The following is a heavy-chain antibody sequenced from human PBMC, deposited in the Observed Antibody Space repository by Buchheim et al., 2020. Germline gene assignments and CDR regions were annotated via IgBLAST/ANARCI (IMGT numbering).Heavy chain of an antibody. CDR1: GGSISSSSSY. CDR3: ARSYGYCRRTSCYHYYYYYGMDV. D-gene: IGHD2-2*01. Sequence: QLQLQESGPGLVKPSETLSLTCTVSGGSISSSSSYWGWIRQPPGKGLEWIGSIYSSGSTYYNPSLKSRVTISVSHSKHHVSLKLSSVTAADTAVYYCARSYGYCRRTSCYHYYYYYGMDVWGQGTT. V-gene: IGHV4-39*02. CDR2: IYSSGST. J-gene: IGHJ6*02.